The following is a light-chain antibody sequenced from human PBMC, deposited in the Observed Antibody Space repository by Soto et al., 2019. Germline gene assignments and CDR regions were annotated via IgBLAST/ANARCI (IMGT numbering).Light chain of an antibody. Sequence: QSALTQPASVSGSPGQSITISCTGTSSDIGGYNYVSWYQHHPGKAPKLMIYEVSDRPSGVSNRFSGSKSGNTASLTISGLQAEDEADYYCSSYASGSTLCVFGTGTQLTVL. V-gene: IGLV2-14*01. J-gene: IGLJ7*01. CDR1: SSDIGGYNY. CDR2: EVS. CDR3: SSYASGSTLCV.